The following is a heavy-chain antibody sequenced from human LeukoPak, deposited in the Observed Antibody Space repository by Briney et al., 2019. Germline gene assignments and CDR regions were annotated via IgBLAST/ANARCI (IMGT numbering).Heavy chain of an antibody. D-gene: IGHD5-12*01. CDR2: ISAYNGNT. J-gene: IGHJ6*02. Sequence: ASVKVSCKASGYTFTSYGISWVRQAPGQGLEWMGWISAYNGNTNYAQKLQGRVTMTTDTSTSTAYMELRSLRSDDTAVHYCARDLGGYSGYDYYYYYGMDVWGQGTTVTVSS. CDR3: ARDLGGYSGYDYYYYYGMDV. V-gene: IGHV1-18*01. CDR1: GYTFTSYG.